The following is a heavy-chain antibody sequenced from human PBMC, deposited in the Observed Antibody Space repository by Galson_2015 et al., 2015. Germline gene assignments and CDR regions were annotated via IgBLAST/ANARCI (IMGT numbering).Heavy chain of an antibody. Sequence: PALVKPTQTLTLTCTFSGFSLSTSGLSVHWIRQPPGKALEWLALIDWGDDKYYTTSLKTRLTVSKDTSRNQVVLTMTSMDPVDTATYYCARMKNWAIDYWGQGTLVTVSS. D-gene: IGHD7-27*01. CDR3: ARMKNWAIDY. CDR2: IDWGDDK. CDR1: GFSLSTSGLS. V-gene: IGHV2-70*01. J-gene: IGHJ4*02.